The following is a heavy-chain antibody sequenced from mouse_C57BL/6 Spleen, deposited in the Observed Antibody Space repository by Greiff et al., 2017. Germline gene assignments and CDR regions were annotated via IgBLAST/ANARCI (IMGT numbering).Heavy chain of an antibody. J-gene: IGHJ3*01. CDR3: ASGTNWDPAWFAY. V-gene: IGHV1-53*01. Sequence: VQLQQPGTELAKPGASVKLSCKASGYTFTSYWMHWVKQRPGQGLEWIGNINPSNGGTNYNEKFKSKATLTVDKSSSTAYMQLSSLTSEDSAVYYCASGTNWDPAWFAYWGQGTLVTVSA. D-gene: IGHD4-1*01. CDR2: INPSNGGT. CDR1: GYTFTSYW.